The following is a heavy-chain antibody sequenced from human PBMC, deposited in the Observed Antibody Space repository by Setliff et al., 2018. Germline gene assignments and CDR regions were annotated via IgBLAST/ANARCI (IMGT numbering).Heavy chain of an antibody. V-gene: IGHV3-7*01. CDR1: GLSYINDW. Sequence: GGSLRLSCTASGLSYINDWVSWVRQAPGKGLEWLASINPHGSEKYYADSVKGRFTISRDNAKNSLSLQMNNLRTEDTAVYYCAKDGGMGMVKAYYYGLDVWGQGTSVTVSS. CDR2: INPHGSEK. D-gene: IGHD5-18*01. CDR3: AKDGGMGMVKAYYYGLDV. J-gene: IGHJ6*02.